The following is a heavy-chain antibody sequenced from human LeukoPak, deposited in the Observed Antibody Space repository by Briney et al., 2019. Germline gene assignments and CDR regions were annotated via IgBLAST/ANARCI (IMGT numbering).Heavy chain of an antibody. J-gene: IGHJ5*02. CDR3: ARYHVLNRGVNWFDP. CDR1: GGSISSGGYS. D-gene: IGHD4/OR15-4a*01. V-gene: IGHV4-30-2*01. Sequence: SETLSLTCAVSGGSISSGGYSWRWIRQPPGKGLEWIGYIYHSGSTYYNPSLKSRVTISVDTSKNQFSLKLSSVTAADTAVYYCARYHVLNRGVNWFDPWGQGTLVTVSS. CDR2: IYHSGST.